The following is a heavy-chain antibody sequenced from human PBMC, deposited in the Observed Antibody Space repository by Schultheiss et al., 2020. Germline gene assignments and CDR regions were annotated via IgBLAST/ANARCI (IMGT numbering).Heavy chain of an antibody. CDR3: ARDMNDFWSGYDAFDI. CDR2: INHSGST. CDR1: GGSFSGYY. V-gene: IGHV4-34*01. D-gene: IGHD3-3*01. J-gene: IGHJ3*02. Sequence: SETLSLTCAVYGGSFSGYYWSWIRQPPGKGLEWIGEINHSGSTNYNPSLKSRVTMSVDTSKNQFSLKLSSVTAADTAVYYCARDMNDFWSGYDAFDIWGQGTMVTVSS.